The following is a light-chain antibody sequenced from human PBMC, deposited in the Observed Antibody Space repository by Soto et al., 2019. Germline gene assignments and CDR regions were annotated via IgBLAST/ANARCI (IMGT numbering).Light chain of an antibody. Sequence: QSVLTQPPSASGSPGQSATISCTGTSSDVGGYNYVSWYQQHPGKAPKLMIYGVNKRPSGVPDRFSGSKSGNTASPTVSGLQAEDEADYYCSSYARSTNPNFVFGTGTKVTVL. V-gene: IGLV2-8*01. CDR1: SSDVGGYNY. CDR2: GVN. CDR3: SSYARSTNPNFV. J-gene: IGLJ1*01.